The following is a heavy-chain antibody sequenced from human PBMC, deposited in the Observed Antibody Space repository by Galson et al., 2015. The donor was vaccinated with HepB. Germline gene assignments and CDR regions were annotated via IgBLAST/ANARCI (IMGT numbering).Heavy chain of an antibody. CDR2: MNPNSGNT. J-gene: IGHJ6*03. V-gene: IGHV1-8*01. CDR3: ARGRRSSSWLNYYYMDV. Sequence: SVKVSCKASGYTFTSYDNNWVRQATGQGLEWMGWMNPNSGNTGYAQKFQGRVTMTRNTSISTAYMELSSLRSEDTAVYYCARGRRSSSWLNYYYMDVWGKGTTVTVSS. D-gene: IGHD6-13*01. CDR1: GYTFTSYD.